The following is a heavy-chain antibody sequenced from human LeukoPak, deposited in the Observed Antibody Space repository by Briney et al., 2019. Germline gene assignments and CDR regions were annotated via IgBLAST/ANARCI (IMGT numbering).Heavy chain of an antibody. CDR3: ANRDSSGSYPYYFDY. Sequence: PGGSLRLSCVASGFTFSTHAMSWVRLAPGKGLEWVSAIGGSDGSTYYADSVKGRFTISRDNSKDTLYLQMNSLRAEDTAVYYCANRDSSGSYPYYFDYWGQGTLVTVSS. J-gene: IGHJ4*02. CDR2: IGGSDGST. CDR1: GFTFSTHA. V-gene: IGHV3-23*01. D-gene: IGHD3-22*01.